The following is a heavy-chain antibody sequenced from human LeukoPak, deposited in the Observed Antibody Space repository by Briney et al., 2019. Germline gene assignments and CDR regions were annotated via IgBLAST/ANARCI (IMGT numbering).Heavy chain of an antibody. J-gene: IGHJ4*02. CDR3: ARVSGDGHFDY. D-gene: IGHD2-21*02. CDR2: ISSSSSYI. Sequence: GGSLRLSYAASGFTFSSYSMNWVRQAPGKGVEWVSSISSSSSYIYYADSVKGRFTISRDNAKNSLYLQMNSLRAEDTAVYYCARVSGDGHFDYWGQGTLVTVSS. V-gene: IGHV3-21*01. CDR1: GFTFSSYS.